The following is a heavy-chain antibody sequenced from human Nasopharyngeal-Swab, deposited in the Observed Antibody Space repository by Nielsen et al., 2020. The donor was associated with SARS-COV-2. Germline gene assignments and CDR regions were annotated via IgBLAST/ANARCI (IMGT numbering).Heavy chain of an antibody. J-gene: IGHJ3*02. CDR2: IYTSGST. V-gene: IGHV4-61*02. Sequence: SETLSLTCTVSGGSISSGSYYWSWIRQPAGKGLEWIGRIYTSGSTNYNPSLKSRVTISVDTSKNQFSLKLSSVTAADTAVYYCARAGTAGYCSGGSCNAFDIWGQGTMVTVSS. CDR3: ARAGTAGYCSGGSCNAFDI. CDR1: GGSISSGSYY. D-gene: IGHD2-15*01.